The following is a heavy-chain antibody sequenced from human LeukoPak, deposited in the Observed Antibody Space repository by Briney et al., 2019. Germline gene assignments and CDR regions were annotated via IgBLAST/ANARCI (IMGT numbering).Heavy chain of an antibody. Sequence: SETLSLTCTVSGYSINSGYYWGWVRRPPGKGLEWIGTFYRSGDTSYNPSLESRVTMSVDTPKNQFSLRLSSVTAADTAVYYCATKTGYAPRYYYMDVWGKGTTVTVSS. CDR1: GYSINSGYY. J-gene: IGHJ6*03. V-gene: IGHV4-38-2*02. CDR2: FYRSGDT. D-gene: IGHD2-2*01. CDR3: ATKTGYAPRYYYMDV.